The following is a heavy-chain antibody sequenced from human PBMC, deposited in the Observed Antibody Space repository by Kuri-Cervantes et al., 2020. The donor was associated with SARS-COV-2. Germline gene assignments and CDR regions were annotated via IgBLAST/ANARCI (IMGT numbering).Heavy chain of an antibody. CDR1: GFIFSDSY. V-gene: IGHV3-11*06. J-gene: IGHJ6*03. CDR2: ISSSSSYS. CDR3: ARHYGSGSYSFMHV. Sequence: GESLKISCAASGFIFSDSYMNWVRQAPGKGLEWVSYISSSSSYSYYADSVKGRFTISRDNAKNSLYLQMNSLRAEDTAVYYCARHYGSGSYSFMHVWGKGTPVTVSS. D-gene: IGHD3-10*01.